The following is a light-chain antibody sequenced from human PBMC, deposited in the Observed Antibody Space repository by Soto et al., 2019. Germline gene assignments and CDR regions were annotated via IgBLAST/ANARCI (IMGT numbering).Light chain of an antibody. CDR2: EVN. Sequence: QSALTQPASVPGSPGQSITLSCTGTSSDVGGYNFVSWYQQHPGKAPRHMIFEVNNRPSGFSDRFSGSKFGNTATLTNSGLQAEDEADYYSSSYTFSSTLVVFGRGTMLTVL. J-gene: IGLJ3*02. V-gene: IGLV2-14*01. CDR3: SSYTFSSTLVV. CDR1: SSDVGGYNF.